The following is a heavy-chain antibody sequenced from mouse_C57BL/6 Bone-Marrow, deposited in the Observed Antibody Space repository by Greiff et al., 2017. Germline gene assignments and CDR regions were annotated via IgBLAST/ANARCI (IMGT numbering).Heavy chain of an antibody. V-gene: IGHV5-4*03. Sequence: MLVESGGGLVKPGGSLKLSCAASGFTFSSYAMSWVRQTPEKRLEWVATISDGGSYTYYPDNVKGRFTISRDNAKNNLYLQMSHLKSEDTAMYYCARDPTVVAGAMDYWGQGTSVTVSS. CDR3: ARDPTVVAGAMDY. J-gene: IGHJ4*01. CDR2: ISDGGSYT. D-gene: IGHD1-1*01. CDR1: GFTFSSYA.